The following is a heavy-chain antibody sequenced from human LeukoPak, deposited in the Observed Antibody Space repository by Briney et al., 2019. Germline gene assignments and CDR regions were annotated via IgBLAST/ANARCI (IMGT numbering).Heavy chain of an antibody. J-gene: IGHJ4*02. V-gene: IGHV4-30-4*03. D-gene: IGHD2-2*01. CDR1: GGSISSGDYY. Sequence: SQTLSLTCTVSGGSISSGDYYWSWIRQPPGKGLEWIGYIYYSGSTYYNPSLKSRVTVSFATSTNQFFLDLSPVTAADTAVYYCSNKVYCSTTSCHPAGYWGLGSLVTVSS. CDR3: SNKVYCSTTSCHPAGY. CDR2: IYYSGST.